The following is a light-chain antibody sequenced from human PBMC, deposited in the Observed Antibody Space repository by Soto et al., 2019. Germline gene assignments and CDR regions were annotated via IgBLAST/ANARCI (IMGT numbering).Light chain of an antibody. CDR2: AAS. Sequence: DIQMTQSPSSVSASVGDRVTITCRASQDIYSCLAWYQQKSGRAPKLLIYAASILQSGVPSRFSGSGSGTDFTLTITSLQPEDFATYYCQQLNSFPITSGQGTRLEIK. V-gene: IGKV1D-12*01. J-gene: IGKJ5*01. CDR3: QQLNSFPIT. CDR1: QDIYSC.